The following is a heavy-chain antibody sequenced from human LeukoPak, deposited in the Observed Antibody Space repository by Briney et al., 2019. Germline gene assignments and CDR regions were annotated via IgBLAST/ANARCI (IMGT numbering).Heavy chain of an antibody. J-gene: IGHJ4*02. V-gene: IGHV4-34*01. CDR2: INHSGST. D-gene: IGHD6-19*01. CDR1: GGSFSGYY. CDR3: ARSLSIAVAGAVY. Sequence: PSETLPLTCAVYGGSFSGYYWSWIPQPQGKGLEWIGEINHSGSTNYNPSLKSRVTISVDTSRNQFSLKLSSVTAADTAVYYCARSLSIAVAGAVYWGQGTLVTVSS.